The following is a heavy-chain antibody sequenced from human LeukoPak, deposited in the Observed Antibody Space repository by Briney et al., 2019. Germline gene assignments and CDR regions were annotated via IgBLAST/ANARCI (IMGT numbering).Heavy chain of an antibody. Sequence: ASVKVSCKASGYTFTGYYMHWVRQAPGQGLEWMGWINPNSGGTNYAQKFQGRVTMTRDTSISTAYMELSRLRSEDTAVYYCARGFKKPGVSAACSSWFDPWGQGTLVTVSS. V-gene: IGHV1-2*02. CDR2: INPNSGGT. J-gene: IGHJ5*02. D-gene: IGHD6-13*01. CDR3: ARGFKKPGVSAACSSWFDP. CDR1: GYTFTGYY.